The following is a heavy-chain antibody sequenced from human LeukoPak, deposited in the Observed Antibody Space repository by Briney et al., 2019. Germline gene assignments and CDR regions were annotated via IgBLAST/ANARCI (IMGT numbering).Heavy chain of an antibody. J-gene: IGHJ6*03. D-gene: IGHD2-2*02. Sequence: SVKVSCKASGGTFSSYAISWVRRAPGQGLEWMGGIIPIFGTANYAQKSQGRVTITADESTSTAYMELSSLRSEDTAVYYCARGPGYCSSTSCYSNYYYYMDVWGKGTTVTVSS. CDR2: IIPIFGTA. CDR3: ARGPGYCSSTSCYSNYYYYMDV. CDR1: GGTFSSYA. V-gene: IGHV1-69*01.